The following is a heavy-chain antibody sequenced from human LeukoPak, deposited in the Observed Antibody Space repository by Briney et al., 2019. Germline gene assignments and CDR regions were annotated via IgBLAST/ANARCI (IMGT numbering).Heavy chain of an antibody. CDR1: GGSFSGYY. Sequence: SETLSLTCAVYGGSFSGYYWSWIRQPPGKGLEWIGEITHNGSANYNASLKTRVTISVDTSKNQFSLKLSSVTAADTAVYYCARGPGIAARGPPDYWGQGTLVTVSS. CDR2: ITHNGSA. J-gene: IGHJ4*02. CDR3: ARGPGIAARGPPDY. D-gene: IGHD6-6*01. V-gene: IGHV4-34*01.